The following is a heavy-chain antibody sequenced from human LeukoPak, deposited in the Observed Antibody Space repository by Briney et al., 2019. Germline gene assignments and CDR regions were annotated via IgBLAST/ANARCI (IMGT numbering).Heavy chain of an antibody. CDR1: GGSLSSYY. V-gene: IGHV4-59*01. CDR2: IYYSGST. Sequence: SETLSLTCTVSGGSLSSYYWSWVRQPPGKGLEWIGYIYYSGSTNYNPSLKSRVTISVDTSKNPFSLKLSSVTAADTAVYYCARNSGSYRGGWFDPWGQGTLVTVSS. J-gene: IGHJ5*02. D-gene: IGHD1-26*01. CDR3: ARNSGSYRGGWFDP.